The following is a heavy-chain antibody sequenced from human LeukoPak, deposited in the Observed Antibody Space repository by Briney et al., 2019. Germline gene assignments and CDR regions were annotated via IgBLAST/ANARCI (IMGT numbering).Heavy chain of an antibody. CDR3: ARIWSSNGWFDP. D-gene: IGHD6-19*01. J-gene: IGHJ5*02. Sequence: SGPALVNPPQTLTLTCTFSGFSLSTSGMCVGWIRQPPGKALEWLARIDWDDDKYYNTFLRTRLTISKDTSKNQVVLTMTNMDPVDTARYYCARIWSSNGWFDPWGQGTLVTVSS. CDR1: GFSLSTSGMC. CDR2: IDWDDDK. V-gene: IGHV2-70*11.